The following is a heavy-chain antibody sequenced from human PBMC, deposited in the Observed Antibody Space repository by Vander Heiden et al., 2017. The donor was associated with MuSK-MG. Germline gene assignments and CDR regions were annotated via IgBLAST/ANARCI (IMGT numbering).Heavy chain of an antibody. CDR3: ARAGRTSRAGYYYMDV. J-gene: IGHJ6*03. CDR1: GASICRGNYY. D-gene: IGHD2-2*01. CDR2: IYYSGST. Sequence: QVQLQESGPGLVKPSQTLSLTCPVSGASICRGNYYWSWIRQHPGKGLEWIGYIYYSGSTSYNPSLKSRVTISVDTSKNQFSLKLSSVTAADTAVYYCARAGRTSRAGYYYMDVWGKGTTVTVSS. V-gene: IGHV4-31*03.